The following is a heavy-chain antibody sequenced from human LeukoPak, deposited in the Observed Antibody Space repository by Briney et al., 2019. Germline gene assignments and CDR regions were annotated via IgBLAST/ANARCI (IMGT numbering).Heavy chain of an antibody. Sequence: ASVKVSCKASGYTFTDYYIQWVRQAPGQGLEWMGLISPSAGSTTYAQEFQGRVAMTRDTSTNTAHMELSSLTSEDTAVYYCARDGRGNNYRWDYWGQGTLVTVSS. CDR1: GYTFTDYY. J-gene: IGHJ4*02. V-gene: IGHV1-46*01. CDR2: ISPSAGST. D-gene: IGHD4-4*01. CDR3: ARDGRGNNYRWDY.